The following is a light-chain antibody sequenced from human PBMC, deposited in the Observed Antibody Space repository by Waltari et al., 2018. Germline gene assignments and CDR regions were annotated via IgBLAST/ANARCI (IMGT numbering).Light chain of an antibody. CDR3: QKYGSLPAT. Sequence: EIMLTQSPGTLSLSPGERATPSCRASQSISRFLAWYQQNPGQAPRLLSYDASTRATGIPDRFSGSGSGTDFSLTINRLEPEDIAVYYCQKYGSLPATFGQGTKVEIK. J-gene: IGKJ1*01. CDR1: QSISRF. V-gene: IGKV3-20*01. CDR2: DAS.